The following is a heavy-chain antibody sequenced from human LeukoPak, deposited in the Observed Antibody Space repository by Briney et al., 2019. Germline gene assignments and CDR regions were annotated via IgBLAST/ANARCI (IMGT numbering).Heavy chain of an antibody. J-gene: IGHJ4*02. V-gene: IGHV3-21*01. Sequence: GGSLRLSCAASGFTFSSYSMNWVRQAPGKGLEWVSSISSSSSYICYADSVKGRFTISRDNAKNSLYLQMNSLRAEDTAVYYCARDKAGYWGQGTLVTVSS. CDR3: ARDKAGY. CDR2: ISSSSSYI. CDR1: GFTFSSYS.